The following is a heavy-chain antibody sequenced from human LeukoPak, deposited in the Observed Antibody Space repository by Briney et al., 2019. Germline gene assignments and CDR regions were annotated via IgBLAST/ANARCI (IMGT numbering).Heavy chain of an antibody. D-gene: IGHD1-14*01. CDR2: IKTKTDGGTT. CDR1: GFTFATSW. V-gene: IGHV3-15*01. CDR3: GTGSAFDF. J-gene: IGHJ3*01. Sequence: PGGSLRLSCAVSGFTFATSWMSWVRQAPGKGLEWVGRIKTKTDGGTTDYAAPVKGRFTISRDDSKNTVYLQMNSLKIEDTAVYYCGTGSAFDFWGRGTVVTVSS.